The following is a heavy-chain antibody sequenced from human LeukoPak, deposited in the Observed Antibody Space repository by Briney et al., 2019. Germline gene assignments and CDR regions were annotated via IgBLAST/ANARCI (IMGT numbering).Heavy chain of an antibody. CDR3: AKFGFWVRGDYDFNY. J-gene: IGHJ4*02. V-gene: IGHV3-23*01. D-gene: IGHD4-17*01. CDR1: GFTFSHYA. Sequence: GGSLRLSCAASGFTFSHYAMSWVRQARGEGLEWVSSVFGSGDTTHYADSVKGRFAISRDNSKNTLYLQMNSLRAEDTAIYYCAKFGFWVRGDYDFNYRGQGTLVTVSS. CDR2: VFGSGDTT.